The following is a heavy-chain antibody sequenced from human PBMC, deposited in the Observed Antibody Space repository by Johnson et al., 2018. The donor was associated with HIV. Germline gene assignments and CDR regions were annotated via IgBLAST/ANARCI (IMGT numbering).Heavy chain of an antibody. J-gene: IGHJ3*02. CDR3: ARDRDYDFWSRDAFDI. V-gene: IGHV3-30*02. CDR1: AFTFSSYG. CDR2: IRYDGSNK. Sequence: QVQLVESGGGVVQPGGSLRLSCAASAFTFSSYGMHWVRQAPGKGLEWVAFIRYDGSNKYYADSVKGRFTISRDNSKNSLYLQMNSLRAEDTALYYCARDRDYDFWSRDAFDIWGQGTMVTVSS. D-gene: IGHD3-3*01.